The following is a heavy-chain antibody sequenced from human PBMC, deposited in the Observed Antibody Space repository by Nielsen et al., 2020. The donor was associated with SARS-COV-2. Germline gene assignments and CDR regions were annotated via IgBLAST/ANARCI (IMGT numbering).Heavy chain of an antibody. CDR1: GYTFTSYG. V-gene: IGHV1-18*01. CDR2: ISAYNGNT. J-gene: IGHJ4*02. CDR3: ARGVEMVYAPTGAGY. Sequence: ASVTVSCKASGYTFTSYGISWVRQAPGQGLEWMGWISAYNGNTNYAQKLQGRVTMTTDTPTSTAYMELRSLRSDDTAVYYCARGVEMVYAPTGAGYWGQGTLVTVSS. D-gene: IGHD2-8*01.